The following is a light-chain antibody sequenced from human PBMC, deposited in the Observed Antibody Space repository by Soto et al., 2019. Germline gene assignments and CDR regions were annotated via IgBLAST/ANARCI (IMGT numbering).Light chain of an antibody. CDR2: GAS. CDR1: QSVRNSY. J-gene: IGKJ1*01. CDR3: QQHGTSPRT. Sequence: IVLTQSPGTLSLSPGERATLSCRASQSVRNSYLAWYQQKPGQAPRLLMSGASSRSTGIPDRFSGNGSGTDFTLIISRLEPEDFAVYYCQQHGTSPRTFGHGTKVDI. V-gene: IGKV3-20*01.